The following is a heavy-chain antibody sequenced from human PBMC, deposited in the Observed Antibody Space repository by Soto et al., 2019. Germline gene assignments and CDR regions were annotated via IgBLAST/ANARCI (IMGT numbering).Heavy chain of an antibody. Sequence: QVQLQESGPGLVRPSQTLSLTCTVSGGSISSSDYDWSWIRQSPGEGLEWIGYIFYTGNTYYNPSLKSRLTISVDTSKNQFSLKLSSVTAADTAVYSCARYHEYGRSFEFWGPGTLGTVSS. CDR1: GGSISSSDYD. CDR2: IFYTGNT. D-gene: IGHD3-10*01. CDR3: ARYHEYGRSFEF. V-gene: IGHV4-30-4*01. J-gene: IGHJ4*02.